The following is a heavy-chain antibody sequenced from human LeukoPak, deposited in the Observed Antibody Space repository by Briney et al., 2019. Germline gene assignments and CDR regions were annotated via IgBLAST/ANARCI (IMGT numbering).Heavy chain of an antibody. CDR2: IFYSGST. CDR3: AKSNGYGLIDI. D-gene: IGHD3-22*01. V-gene: IGHV4-59*12. Sequence: SETLSLTCTVSNGSISGYYWTWIRQPPGKALEWIGNIFYSGSTYYSPSLKSRVTISLDTSRNQFSLKLNSVTAADTAVYYCAKSNGYGLIDIWGQGTMVTVSS. CDR1: NGSISGYY. J-gene: IGHJ3*02.